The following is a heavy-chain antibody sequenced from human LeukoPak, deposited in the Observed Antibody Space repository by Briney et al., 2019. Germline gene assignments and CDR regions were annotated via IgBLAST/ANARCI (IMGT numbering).Heavy chain of an antibody. Sequence: PGGSLRLSCAASGFTVSSNYMSWVRQGPGKGLEWVALIYNDGGTHYTDSVKGRFTISRDTSRNTLFLQMNSLRVEDSAMYYCVKRLSWGDLSIKGAFALWGQGTMVTVAS. CDR2: IYNDGGT. V-gene: IGHV3-53*01. J-gene: IGHJ3*01. CDR3: VKRLSWGDLSIKGAFAL. D-gene: IGHD3-16*02. CDR1: GFTVSSNY.